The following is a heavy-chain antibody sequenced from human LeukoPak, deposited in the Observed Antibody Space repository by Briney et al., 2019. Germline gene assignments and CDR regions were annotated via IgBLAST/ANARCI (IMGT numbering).Heavy chain of an antibody. Sequence: GGSLRLSCATSGFTFTIFGINWVRQAPGKGPEWVSYIDARGGITYYADSVQGRFTISRDNAKNSLYLQMNSLRAEDTAVYYCARDPSYYDFWSGYLPPFDPWGQGTLVTVSS. D-gene: IGHD3-3*01. CDR2: IDARGGIT. V-gene: IGHV3-48*04. CDR1: GFTFTIFG. CDR3: ARDPSYYDFWSGYLPPFDP. J-gene: IGHJ5*02.